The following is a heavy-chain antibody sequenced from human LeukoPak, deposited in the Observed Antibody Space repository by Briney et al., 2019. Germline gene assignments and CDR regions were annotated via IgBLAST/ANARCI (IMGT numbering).Heavy chain of an antibody. Sequence: TSETLSLTCTVSGGSISSYYWSWIRHPPGKGLEWIGYIYYSGSTNYNPSLKSRVTISVDTSKNQFSLKLSSVTAADTAVYYCARKIALPFDLWGRGTLVTVSS. V-gene: IGHV4-59*01. CDR1: GGSISSYY. CDR3: ARKIALPFDL. J-gene: IGHJ2*01. CDR2: IYYSGST.